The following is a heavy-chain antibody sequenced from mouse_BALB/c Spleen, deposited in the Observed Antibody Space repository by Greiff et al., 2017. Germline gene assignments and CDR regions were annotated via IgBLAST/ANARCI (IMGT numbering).Heavy chain of an antibody. Sequence: DVHLVESGGGLVKPGGSLKLSCAASGFTFSSYAMSWVRQTPEKRLEWVASISSGGSTYYPDSVKGRFTISRDNARNILYLQMSSLRSEDTAMYYCARGSTMITWFAYWGQGTLVTVSA. CDR3: ARGSTMITWFAY. CDR2: ISSGGST. D-gene: IGHD2-4*01. CDR1: GFTFSSYA. V-gene: IGHV5-6-5*01. J-gene: IGHJ3*01.